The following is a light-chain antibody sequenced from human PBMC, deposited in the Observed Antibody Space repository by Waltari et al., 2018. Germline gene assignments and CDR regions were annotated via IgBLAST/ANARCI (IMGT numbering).Light chain of an antibody. J-gene: IGLJ3*02. Sequence: QSALTQPASVSGSPGQSITISCTGTSRDIGGYEYVSWYQQHPGKAPQLMIYDVTYRPSGVSNRFSGSKSDNTAYLTIAGLQADDEAHYYCSSYTDSATRVFGGGTKLTVL. CDR1: SRDIGGYEY. CDR2: DVT. V-gene: IGLV2-14*03. CDR3: SSYTDSATRV.